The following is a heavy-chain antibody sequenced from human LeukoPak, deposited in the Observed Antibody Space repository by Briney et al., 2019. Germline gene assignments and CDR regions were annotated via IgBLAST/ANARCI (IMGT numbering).Heavy chain of an antibody. Sequence: SETLSLTCTVSGGSISSGSYYWSWIRQPAGKGLEWIGRIYTSGSTNYNPSLKSRVTISVDTSKNQFSLKLSSVTAADTAVYYCARLVQSPRYFWHIAARPVDNDYWGQGTLVTVSS. CDR3: ARLVQSPRYFWHIAARPVDNDY. J-gene: IGHJ4*02. CDR1: GGSISSGSYY. V-gene: IGHV4-61*02. CDR2: IYTSGST. D-gene: IGHD6-6*01.